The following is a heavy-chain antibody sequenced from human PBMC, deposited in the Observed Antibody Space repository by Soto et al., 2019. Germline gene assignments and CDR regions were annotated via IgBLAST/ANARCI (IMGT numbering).Heavy chain of an antibody. Sequence: PSEALSLTCTVSGGSISSYYWSWIRQPPGKGLEWIGYIYYSGSTNYNPSLKSRVTMSVDTSKNQFSLKLSSVTAAVTAVYYCASLSGFSRGYYYYGMDVWGQGTTVT. CDR3: ASLSGFSRGYYYYGMDV. D-gene: IGHD1-26*01. V-gene: IGHV4-59*01. CDR2: IYYSGST. J-gene: IGHJ6*02. CDR1: GGSISSYY.